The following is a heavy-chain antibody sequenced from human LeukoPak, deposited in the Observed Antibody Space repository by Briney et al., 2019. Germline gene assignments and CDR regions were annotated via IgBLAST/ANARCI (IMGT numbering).Heavy chain of an antibody. J-gene: IGHJ5*02. CDR3: ARGPMVRGVIINNWFDP. CDR1: GFTFSSYS. V-gene: IGHV3-21*01. D-gene: IGHD3-10*01. CDR2: ISSSSSYM. Sequence: GGSLRLSCAASGFTFSSYSMNWVRQAPGKGLEWVSSISSSSSYMYYADSVKGRFTISRDNAKNSLYLQMNSLRAEDTAVYYCARGPMVRGVIINNWFDPWGQGTLVTVSS.